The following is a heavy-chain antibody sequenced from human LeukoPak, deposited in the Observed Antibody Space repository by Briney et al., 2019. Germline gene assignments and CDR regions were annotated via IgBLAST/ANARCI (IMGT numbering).Heavy chain of an antibody. CDR3: ARDYGPVTAVAGPYYYYGMDV. CDR2: IYPGDSDT. Sequence: PGESLKISCNGSGYSFTSYWIGWVRQMPGKGLEWMGIIYPGDSDTRYSPSFQGQVTISADKSISTAYLQWSSLKASDTAMYYCARDYGPVTAVAGPYYYYGMDVWGQGTTVTVSS. J-gene: IGHJ6*02. D-gene: IGHD6-19*01. CDR1: GYSFTSYW. V-gene: IGHV5-51*01.